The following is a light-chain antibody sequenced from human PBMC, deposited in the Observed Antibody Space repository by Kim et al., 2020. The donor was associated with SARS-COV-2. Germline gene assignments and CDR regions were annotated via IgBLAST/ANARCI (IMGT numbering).Light chain of an antibody. CDR1: TTDVANYNY. J-gene: IGLJ2*01. V-gene: IGLV2-11*01. CDR3: CSYAGTYTIR. CDR2: DVT. Sequence: QSALTQPRSVSGSPGQSVTISCTGTTTDVANYNYVSWYQHHPGKAPKLIIYDVTKRPSGVPDRFSGSKSGNAASLTISGLQTEDEADYYCCSYAGTYTIRVGGGTKVTVL.